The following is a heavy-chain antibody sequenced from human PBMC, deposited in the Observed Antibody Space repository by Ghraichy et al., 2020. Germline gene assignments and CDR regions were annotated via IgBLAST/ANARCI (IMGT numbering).Heavy chain of an antibody. V-gene: IGHV3-23*01. CDR3: AKVGLGSSYYYYGMDV. CDR1: GFTFSSYA. CDR2: ISGSGGST. Sequence: GGSLRLSCAASGFTFSSYAMSWVRQAPGKGLEWVSAISGSGGSTYYADSVKGRFTISRDNSKNTLYLQMNSLRAEDTAVYYCAKVGLGSSYYYYGMDVWGQGTTVTVSS. D-gene: IGHD7-27*01. J-gene: IGHJ6*02.